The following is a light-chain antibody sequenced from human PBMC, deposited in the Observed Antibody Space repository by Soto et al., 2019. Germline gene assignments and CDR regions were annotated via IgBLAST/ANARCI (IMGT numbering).Light chain of an antibody. CDR3: QQSYTTTRT. CDR1: QSISNF. V-gene: IGKV1-39*01. J-gene: IGKJ1*01. CDR2: AAS. Sequence: DIQLTQSPSSLSASVGDRVTITCRTSQSISNFLNWYQQKPGKAPKLLIYAASSLQSGVPSRFSGSGSETDFTLTISSLQPEDFATYSCQQSYTTTRTFGQGTKVDIK.